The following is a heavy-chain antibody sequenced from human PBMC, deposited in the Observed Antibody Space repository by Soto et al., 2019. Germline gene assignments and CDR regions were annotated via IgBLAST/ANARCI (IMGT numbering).Heavy chain of an antibody. CDR3: AFGNLSYYFDF. J-gene: IGHJ4*02. CDR1: GFTFSNHG. CDR2: IWYDGSNK. V-gene: IGHV3-33*01. D-gene: IGHD3-16*01. Sequence: PGGSLILSCSASGFTFSNHGIQWVRQAPGKGLEWLATIWYDGSNKYYADSVKGRFTISRDNSKNTVYLQMNSLRAEDTAVYHCAFGNLSYYFDFWGQGNPVTVSS.